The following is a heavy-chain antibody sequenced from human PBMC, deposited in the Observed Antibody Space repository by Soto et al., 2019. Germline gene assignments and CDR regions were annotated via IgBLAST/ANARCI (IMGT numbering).Heavy chain of an antibody. V-gene: IGHV3-33*01. D-gene: IGHD6-19*01. CDR3: AIDGAHIDSSGKCDY. CDR1: GFTFSDYG. Sequence: QVHLVESGGGVVQPGRSLRLSCVASGFTFSDYGLNWVRQAPGKGLEWVAIAWFDGSVDFYADSVKGRFTISRDNSKNTVYLQMSSLRDEDTAIYFCAIDGAHIDSSGKCDYWGQGTQVTVSS. J-gene: IGHJ4*02. CDR2: AWFDGSVD.